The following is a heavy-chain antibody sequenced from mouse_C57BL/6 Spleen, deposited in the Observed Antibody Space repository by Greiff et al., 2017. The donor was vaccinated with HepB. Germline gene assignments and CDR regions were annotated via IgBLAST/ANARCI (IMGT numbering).Heavy chain of an antibody. CDR1: GYAFSSYW. Sequence: VKLMESGAELVKPGASVKISCKASGYAFSSYWMNWVKQRPGKGLEWIGQIYPGDGDTNYNGKFKGKATLTADKSSSTAYMQLSSLTSEDSAVYFCAREGVWSPFAYWGQGTLVTVSA. V-gene: IGHV1-80*01. J-gene: IGHJ3*01. CDR3: AREGVWSPFAY. D-gene: IGHD2-10*02. CDR2: IYPGDGDT.